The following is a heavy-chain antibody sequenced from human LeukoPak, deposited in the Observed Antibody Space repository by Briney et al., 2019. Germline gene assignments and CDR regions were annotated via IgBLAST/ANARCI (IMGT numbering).Heavy chain of an antibody. CDR1: GFTFSSYW. V-gene: IGHV3-7*01. Sequence: GGSLRLSCAASGFTFSSYWMHWVRQAPGKGLEWVANIKQDGSEKYYVDSVKGRFTISRDNAKNSLHLQMNGLRAEDTAVYSCVRDGDTSGYTNWGQGTLVTVSS. CDR2: IKQDGSEK. J-gene: IGHJ4*02. D-gene: IGHD3-22*01. CDR3: VRDGDTSGYTN.